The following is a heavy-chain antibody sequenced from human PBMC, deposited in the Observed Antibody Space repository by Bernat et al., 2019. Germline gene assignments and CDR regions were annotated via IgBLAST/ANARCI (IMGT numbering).Heavy chain of an antibody. CDR2: ISSSSYI. J-gene: IGHJ4*02. D-gene: IGHD3-10*01. CDR3: ARGTYYYGSGSPDLGY. Sequence: EVQLVESGGGLVKPGGSLRLSCAASGFTFSSYSMNWVRQAPGKGLEWVSSISSSSYIYYADSVKGRFTISRDNAKNSLYLQMNSLRAEDTAVYYCARGTYYYGSGSPDLGYWGQGTLVTVSS. V-gene: IGHV3-21*01. CDR1: GFTFSSYS.